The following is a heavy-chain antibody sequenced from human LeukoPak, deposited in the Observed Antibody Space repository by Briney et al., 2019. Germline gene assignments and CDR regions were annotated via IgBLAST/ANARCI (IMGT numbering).Heavy chain of an antibody. J-gene: IGHJ4*02. CDR3: ARVPAYYDSSGYYYYFDY. D-gene: IGHD3-22*01. V-gene: IGHV3-21*03. CDR1: GFTFSSYS. Sequence: GGPLRLSCAASGFTFSSYSMNWVRQAPGKGLEWVSSISSSSSYIYYADSVKGRFTISRDNAKNSLYLQMNSLRAEETVVYYCARVPAYYDSSGYYYYFDYWGQGTLVTVSS. CDR2: ISSSSSYI.